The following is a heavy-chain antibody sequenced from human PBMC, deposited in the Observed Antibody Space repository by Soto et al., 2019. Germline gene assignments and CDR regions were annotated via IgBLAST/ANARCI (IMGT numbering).Heavy chain of an antibody. V-gene: IGHV2-5*02. CDR3: AHMPYSSSWHNRFDP. Sequence: QITLKESGPTLVKPTQTLTLTCTFSGISLSTSGVGVGWIRQPPGKALEWLALIYWDDDKRYSQSLKSRNTNNKDTSKHQVVLTMTNIDPVDTATYYCAHMPYSSSWHNRFDPGGQGTQVTVSS. D-gene: IGHD6-13*01. CDR2: IYWDDDK. CDR1: GISLSTSGVG. J-gene: IGHJ5*02.